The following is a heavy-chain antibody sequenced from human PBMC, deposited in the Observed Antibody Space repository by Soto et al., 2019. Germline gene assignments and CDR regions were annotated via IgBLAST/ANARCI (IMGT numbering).Heavy chain of an antibody. Sequence: PSETLSLTCTVSGGSISSGDYYWSWIRQPPGKGLEWIGYIYYSGSTYYNPSLKSRVTISVDTSKNQFSLKLSSVTAADTAVYYCARYYYGDYFPYYFDYWGQGTLVTVSS. CDR3: ARYYYGDYFPYYFDY. CDR1: GGSISSGDYY. D-gene: IGHD4-17*01. V-gene: IGHV4-30-4*01. J-gene: IGHJ4*02. CDR2: IYYSGST.